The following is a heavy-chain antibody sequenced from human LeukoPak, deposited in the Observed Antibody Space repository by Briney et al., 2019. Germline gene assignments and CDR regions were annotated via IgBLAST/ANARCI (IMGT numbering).Heavy chain of an antibody. J-gene: IGHJ3*02. CDR3: ASLPYYYDNGALDI. Sequence: PGGSLRLSCAASGFTFSSYSMNWVRQAPGKGLEWVSVIYSGGNTYYADSVKGRFTISRDISKNTVYLQMNSLRAEDTAVYYCASLPYYYDNGALDIWGQGTMVTVSS. CDR1: GFTFSSYS. V-gene: IGHV3-66*01. CDR2: IYSGGNT. D-gene: IGHD3-22*01.